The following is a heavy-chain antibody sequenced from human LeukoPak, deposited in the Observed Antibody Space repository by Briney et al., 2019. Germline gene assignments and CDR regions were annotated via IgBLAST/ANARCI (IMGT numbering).Heavy chain of an antibody. CDR3: ARERTAARNWFDP. CDR2: INPNSGGT. V-gene: IGHV1-2*02. Sequence: ASVKVSRKASGYTFTGYYMHWVRQAPGQGLEWMGWINPNSGGTNYAQKFQGRVTMTRDTSISTAYMELSRLRSDDTAVYYCARERTAARNWFDPWGQGTLVTVSS. CDR1: GYTFTGYY. D-gene: IGHD6-6*01. J-gene: IGHJ5*02.